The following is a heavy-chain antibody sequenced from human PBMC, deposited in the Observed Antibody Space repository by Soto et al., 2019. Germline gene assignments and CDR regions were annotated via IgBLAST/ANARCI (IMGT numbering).Heavy chain of an antibody. J-gene: IGHJ4*02. D-gene: IGHD3-3*01. CDR1: GFTFSSYA. CDR2: ISGSGGST. V-gene: IGHV3-23*01. Sequence: EVQLLESGGGLVQPGGSPRLSCAASGFTFSSYAMSWVRQAPGKGLEWVSAISGSGGSTYYADSVKGRFTISRDNSKNTLYLQMNSLRAEDTAVYYCAKHDDGNFWSGSVDFDYWGQGTLVTVSS. CDR3: AKHDDGNFWSGSVDFDY.